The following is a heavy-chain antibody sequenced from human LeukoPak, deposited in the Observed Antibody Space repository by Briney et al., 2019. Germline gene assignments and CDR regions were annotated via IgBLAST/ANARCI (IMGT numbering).Heavy chain of an antibody. CDR1: AFTFSINY. Sequence: SLRLSWAPAAFTFSINYISWVRQAAGEGLEWVSYIRSSGRYTNYADCVKGRFNISSDNAKSFLLLQMNSLRAEDTDLYYCATERGPYDSSGYYPYDAFDIWGQGTMVTVSS. D-gene: IGHD3-22*01. J-gene: IGHJ3*02. CDR3: ATERGPYDSSGYYPYDAFDI. V-gene: IGHV3-11*05. CDR2: IRSSGRYT.